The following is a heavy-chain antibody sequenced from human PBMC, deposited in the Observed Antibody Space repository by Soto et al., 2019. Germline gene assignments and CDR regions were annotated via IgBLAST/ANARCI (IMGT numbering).Heavy chain of an antibody. V-gene: IGHV3-30*18. J-gene: IGHJ4*02. Sequence: GGSLRLSCAASGFTFSSYGMHWVRQAPGKGLEWVAVISYDGSNKYYADSVKGRFTISRDNAKNTLYLQLNSLRADDTAVYYCAKAYQVWFSSGYYYFDYWGQGTLVTVSS. D-gene: IGHD3-22*01. CDR1: GFTFSSYG. CDR3: AKAYQVWFSSGYYYFDY. CDR2: ISYDGSNK.